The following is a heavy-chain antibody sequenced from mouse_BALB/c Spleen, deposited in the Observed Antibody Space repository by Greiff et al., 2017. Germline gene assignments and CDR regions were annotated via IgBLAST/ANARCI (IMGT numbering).Heavy chain of an antibody. CDR2: ISSGGST. CDR3: ARGAGADY. CDR1: GFTFSSYA. Sequence: EVQVVESGGGLVKPGGSLKLSCAASGFTFSSYAMSWVRQTPEKRLEWVASISSGGSTYYPDSVKGRFTISRDNARNILYLQMSSLRSEDTAMYYCARGAGADYWGQGTTLTVSS. D-gene: IGHD4-1*01. J-gene: IGHJ2*01. V-gene: IGHV5-6-5*01.